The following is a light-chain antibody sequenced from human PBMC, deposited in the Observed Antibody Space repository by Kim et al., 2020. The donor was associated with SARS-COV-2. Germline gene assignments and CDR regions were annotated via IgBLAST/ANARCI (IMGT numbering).Light chain of an antibody. V-gene: IGKV1-27*01. J-gene: IGKJ1*01. Sequence: DIQMTQSPSSLSASVGDRVTITCRASHDINIYLAWYQQRPGNSPKLLIHAASILESGVPARFSGSGSGTDFSLTISVLQPEDASTYYYQQYDSAPQTFGQGTKVDIK. CDR3: QQYDSAPQT. CDR2: AAS. CDR1: HDINIY.